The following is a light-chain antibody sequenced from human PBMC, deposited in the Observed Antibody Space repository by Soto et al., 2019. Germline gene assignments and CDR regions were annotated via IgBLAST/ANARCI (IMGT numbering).Light chain of an antibody. CDR3: QQSYSSPPT. J-gene: IGKJ1*01. Sequence: DIQMTQSPSSLSASLGDRVIIPCRASQSISNHLNWYQQKPGKAPKLLIFAASSLQSGVPSRFSGSRSGPDFTLTISSLQPEDFATYYCQQSYSSPPTFGQGTKVDIK. CDR2: AAS. CDR1: QSISNH. V-gene: IGKV1-39*01.